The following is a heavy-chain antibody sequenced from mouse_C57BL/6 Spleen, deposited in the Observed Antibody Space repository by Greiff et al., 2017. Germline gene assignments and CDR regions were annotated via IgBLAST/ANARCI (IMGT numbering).Heavy chain of an antibody. CDR1: GYTFTSYW. D-gene: IGHD1-1*01. J-gene: IGHJ3*01. CDR2: IDPSDSYT. Sequence: VQLQQPGAELVMPGASVKLSCKASGYTFTSYWMHWVKQRPGQGLEWIGEIDPSDSYTNYNQKFKGKSTLTVDKSSSTAYMQLSSLTSEDSAVYYCARRGYGSSGPFAYWGQGTLVTVSA. CDR3: ARRGYGSSGPFAY. V-gene: IGHV1-69*01.